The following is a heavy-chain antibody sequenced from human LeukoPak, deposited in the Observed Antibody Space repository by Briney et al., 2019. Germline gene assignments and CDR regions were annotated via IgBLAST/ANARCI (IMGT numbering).Heavy chain of an antibody. CDR3: ARTGGSYPYYFEY. J-gene: IGHJ4*02. CDR1: GFTFSSYA. Sequence: GGSLRLSCAASGFTFSSYAIHWVRQAPGKGLEWVSYISSSGSTIYYADSVKGRFTLSRDNAKNSLYLQMNSLRAEDTAVYYCARTGGSYPYYFEYWGQGTLVTVSS. D-gene: IGHD1-26*01. CDR2: ISSSGSTI. V-gene: IGHV3-48*03.